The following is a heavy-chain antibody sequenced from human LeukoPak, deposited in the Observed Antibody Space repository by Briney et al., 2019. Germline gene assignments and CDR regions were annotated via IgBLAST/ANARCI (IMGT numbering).Heavy chain of an antibody. CDR2: INPSGGST. V-gene: IGHV1-46*01. CDR3: ARDDKQLND. CDR1: GGTFSSYA. D-gene: IGHD6-13*01. J-gene: IGHJ4*02. Sequence: ASVKVSCKASGGTFSSYAISWVRQAPGQGLEWMGIINPSGGSTSYAQKFQGRVTMTRDMSTSTVYMELSSLRSEDTAVYYCARDDKQLNDWGQGTLVTVSS.